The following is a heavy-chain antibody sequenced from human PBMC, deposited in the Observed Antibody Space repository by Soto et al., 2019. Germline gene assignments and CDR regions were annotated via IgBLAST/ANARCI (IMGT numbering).Heavy chain of an antibody. CDR3: ARGGRSVSSGYYNPSFDY. CDR2: ISFDGNNK. V-gene: IGHV3-30*03. D-gene: IGHD3-22*01. J-gene: IGHJ4*02. CDR1: GFRFSDYG. Sequence: QVQLVQTGGGAVLPGRSLSLSCAASGFRFSDYGMHWVRQAPGKGLEWVAVISFDGNNKYYADSVKGRFTISRDNSKNTLYLQMEGLRVEDTAEYYWARGGRSVSSGYYNPSFDYWGQGTLVSVSS.